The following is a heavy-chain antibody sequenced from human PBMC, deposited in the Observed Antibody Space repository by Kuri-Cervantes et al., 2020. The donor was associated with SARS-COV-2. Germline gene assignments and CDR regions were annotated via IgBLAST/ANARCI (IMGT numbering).Heavy chain of an antibody. CDR1: GFTFSNAW. Sequence: GESLKISCAASGFTFSNAWMSWVRQAPGKGLEWVGRVKSKSHGGTTDYAAPVRGRFTISRDDSKNTLYLQMNSLKTDDTAIYYCTTDLDFWSGYFYWDYWGQGTLVTVSS. V-gene: IGHV3-15*01. D-gene: IGHD3-3*01. J-gene: IGHJ4*02. CDR2: VKSKSHGGTT. CDR3: TTDLDFWSGYFYWDY.